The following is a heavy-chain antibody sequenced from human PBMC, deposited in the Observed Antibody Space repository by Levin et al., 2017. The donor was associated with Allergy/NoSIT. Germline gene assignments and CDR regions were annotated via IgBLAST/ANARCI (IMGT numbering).Heavy chain of an antibody. CDR2: INPNSGGT. D-gene: IGHD3-10*01. J-gene: IGHJ4*02. CDR1: GYTFTGYY. CDR3: ARDSQGFGVLPLVQFDY. Sequence: GESLKISCKASGYTFTGYYMHWVRQAPGQGLEWMAWINPNSGGTNYAQKFQGRVTMTRDTSISTAYMELSRLRSDDTAVYYCARDSQGFGVLPLVQFDYWGQGTLVTVSS. V-gene: IGHV1-2*02.